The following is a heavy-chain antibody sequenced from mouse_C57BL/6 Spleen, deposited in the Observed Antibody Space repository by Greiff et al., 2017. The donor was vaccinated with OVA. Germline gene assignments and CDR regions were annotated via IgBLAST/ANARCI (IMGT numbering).Heavy chain of an antibody. J-gene: IGHJ4*01. V-gene: IGHV1-54*01. CDR1: GYAFTNYL. CDR3: ARSYGNYDYAMDY. Sequence: VQLQQSGAELVRPGPSVKVSCKASGYAFTNYLIEWVKQRPGQGLEWIGVINPGSGGTNYNEKFKGKATLTADKSSSTAYMQLSSLTSEDSAVYCCARSYGNYDYAMDYWGQGTSVTVSS. CDR2: INPGSGGT. D-gene: IGHD2-10*02.